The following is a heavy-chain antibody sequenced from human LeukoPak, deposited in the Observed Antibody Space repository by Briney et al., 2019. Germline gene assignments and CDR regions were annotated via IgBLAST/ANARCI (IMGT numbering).Heavy chain of an antibody. D-gene: IGHD3-22*01. V-gene: IGHV3-23*01. CDR1: GIPLSKYV. Sequence: RGSLRLSCAASGIPLSKYVISWVRQAPGERLGWVAGIRGSGGSTNYADAVKGRFTISRDNPKNTLYLQMNSLRAEDTAVYFCAKRGVVIRVILVGFHKETYYFDSWGQGALVTVSS. J-gene: IGHJ4*02. CDR2: IRGSGGST. CDR3: AKRGVVIRVILVGFHKETYYFDS.